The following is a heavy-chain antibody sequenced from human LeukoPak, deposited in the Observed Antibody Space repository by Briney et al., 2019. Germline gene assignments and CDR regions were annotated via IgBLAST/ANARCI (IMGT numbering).Heavy chain of an antibody. D-gene: IGHD5-18*01. CDR3: ARGPFYPEVDTVMAYFDY. CDR1: GGSISSGSYY. V-gene: IGHV4-61*02. J-gene: IGHJ4*02. CDR2: SDTSGST. Sequence: SETLSLTCTLSGGSISSGSYYWSWIRQPAGKGLEWIGRSDTSGSTNYNPSLKSRVVMSEDKSTRQFSLKLSSVTVADTAVYYCARGPFYPEVDTVMAYFDYWGQGTLVTVSS.